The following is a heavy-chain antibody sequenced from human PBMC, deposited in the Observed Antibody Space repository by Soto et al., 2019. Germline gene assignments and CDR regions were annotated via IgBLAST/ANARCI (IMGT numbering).Heavy chain of an antibody. V-gene: IGHV3-30-3*01. CDR3: ARELYGEFVLDH. CDR2: ISYDGRNR. D-gene: IGHD3-10*01. CDR1: GFTFTSYA. J-gene: IGHJ4*02. Sequence: QVQLVESGGDVVQPGRSLRLSCAASGFTFTSYALHWVRQAPGKGLEWVTLISYDGRNRYYSDSVKGRFTSSRDNSKNTLFLEMNSLRAEDSAVYYCARELYGEFVLDHWGPGTLVTVSS.